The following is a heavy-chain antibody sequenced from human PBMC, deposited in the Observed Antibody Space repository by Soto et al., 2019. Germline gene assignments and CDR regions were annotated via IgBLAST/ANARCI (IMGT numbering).Heavy chain of an antibody. J-gene: IGHJ4*02. Sequence: GGSLRLSCAASGFTFSSYGMHWVRQAPGKGLEWVAVIWYDGSNKYYADSVKGRFTISRDNSKNTLYLQMNSLRAEDTAVYYCARGSSVGAVNPSDYWGQGTLVTVSS. CDR1: GFTFSSYG. CDR2: IWYDGSNK. V-gene: IGHV3-33*01. D-gene: IGHD3-10*01. CDR3: ARGSSVGAVNPSDY.